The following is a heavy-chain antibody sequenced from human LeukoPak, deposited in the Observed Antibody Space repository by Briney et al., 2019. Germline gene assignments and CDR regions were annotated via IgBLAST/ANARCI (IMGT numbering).Heavy chain of an antibody. Sequence: PGGSLRLSCAASGFTFSSYEMNWVRQAPGKGLEWVSYISSSGSTIYYADSVKGRFTISRDNAKNSLYLQMNSLRAEDTVVYYCARDGDDPFGDKYQGYAFDIWGQGTMVTVSS. V-gene: IGHV3-48*03. CDR2: ISSSGSTI. CDR1: GFTFSSYE. J-gene: IGHJ3*02. CDR3: ARDGDDPFGDKYQGYAFDI. D-gene: IGHD3-10*01.